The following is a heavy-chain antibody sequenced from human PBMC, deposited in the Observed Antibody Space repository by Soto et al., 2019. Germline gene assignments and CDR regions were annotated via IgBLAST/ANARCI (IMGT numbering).Heavy chain of an antibody. J-gene: IGHJ4*02. V-gene: IGHV3-23*01. CDR2: ISGSGGST. Sequence: GGSLRLSCAASGFTFSSYAMSWVRQAPGKGLEWVSAISGSGGSTYYADSVKGRFTISRDNSKNTLYLQMNSLRAEDTAVYYCARSPYYDFWGGYYVDYWGQGTLVTVSS. CDR1: GFTFSSYA. D-gene: IGHD3-3*01. CDR3: ARSPYYDFWGGYYVDY.